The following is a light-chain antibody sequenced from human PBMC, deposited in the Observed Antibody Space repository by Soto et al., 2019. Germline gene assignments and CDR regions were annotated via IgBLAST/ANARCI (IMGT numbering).Light chain of an antibody. CDR1: QTISSW. Sequence: DIQMTQSPSTLSGSVGDRVTITCRASQTISSWLAWYQQKPGKAPKLLLYKASTVKSGVPSRFSGSGSGTEFTLTISSLQPDDFATYYRQHYNSYSEAFGQGTKVDIK. V-gene: IGKV1-5*03. CDR3: QHYNSYSEA. J-gene: IGKJ1*01. CDR2: KAS.